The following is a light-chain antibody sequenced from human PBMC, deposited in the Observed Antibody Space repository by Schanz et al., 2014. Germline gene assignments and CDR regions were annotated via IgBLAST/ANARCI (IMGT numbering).Light chain of an antibody. V-gene: IGKV3D-20*02. J-gene: IGKJ4*01. CDR1: QSVSSSY. CDR3: QQRDNWGLT. Sequence: EIVLTQSPGTLSLSPGERATLSCRASQSVSSSYLAWYQQKPGQAPRLLIYGASSRATGIPDRFSGSGSGTDFTLTISSLEPEDFAVYYCQQRDNWGLTFGGGTRVEIK. CDR2: GAS.